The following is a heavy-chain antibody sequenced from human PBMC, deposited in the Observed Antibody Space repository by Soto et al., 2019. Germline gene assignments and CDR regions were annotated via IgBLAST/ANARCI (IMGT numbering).Heavy chain of an antibody. V-gene: IGHV1-69*04. CDR3: ARDSLYGDYELPDP. J-gene: IGHJ5*02. Sequence: GASVKVSCKASGGTFSSYTISWVRQAPGQGLEWMGIIIPILGITNYAQKFKGRVTITRDTSTSTVYMELSSLRSEDTAVYYCARDSLYGDYELPDPWGQGTLVTVSS. CDR2: IIPILGIT. D-gene: IGHD4-17*01. CDR1: GGTFSSYT.